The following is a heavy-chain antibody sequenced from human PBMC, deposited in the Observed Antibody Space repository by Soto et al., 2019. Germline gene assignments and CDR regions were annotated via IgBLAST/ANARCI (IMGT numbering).Heavy chain of an antibody. D-gene: IGHD6-19*01. CDR2: INHSGST. Sequence: SETLSLTCAVYGGSFSGYYWSWIRQPPGKGLEWIGEINHSGSTNYNPSLKSRVTISVDTSKNQFSLKLSSVTAADTAVYYCARGPPYSSGWDQDYYYYYGMDVWGQGTTVTVSS. J-gene: IGHJ6*02. V-gene: IGHV4-34*01. CDR3: ARGPPYSSGWDQDYYYYYGMDV. CDR1: GGSFSGYY.